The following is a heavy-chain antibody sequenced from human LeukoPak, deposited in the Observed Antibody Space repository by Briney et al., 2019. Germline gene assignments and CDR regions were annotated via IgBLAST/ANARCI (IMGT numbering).Heavy chain of an antibody. CDR2: IWYDGSNK. CDR1: GFTFSSYG. Sequence: GGSLRLSCAASGFTFSSYGMHWVRQAPGKGLEWVAVIWYDGSNKYYADPVKCGFTIARDNSKNTLYLKMNSLRAEDTAVYYCARDGDIVVVPAAWVGAYYMDVWGKGTTVTVSS. V-gene: IGHV3-33*01. CDR3: ARDGDIVVVPAAWVGAYYMDV. D-gene: IGHD2-2*01. J-gene: IGHJ6*03.